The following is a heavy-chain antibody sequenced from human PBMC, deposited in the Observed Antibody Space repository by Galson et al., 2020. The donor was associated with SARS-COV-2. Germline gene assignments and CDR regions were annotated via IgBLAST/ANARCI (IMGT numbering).Heavy chain of an antibody. V-gene: IGHV4-61*02. CDR3: ARGSRGKLGHIVVVSKPGGFDI. D-gene: IGHD2-21*01. CDR2: IYTSGTT. J-gene: IGHJ3*02. CDR1: GGTINSGSYY. Sequence: SETLSLTCTVSGGTINSGSYYWSRIRQPAGKGLEWHRRIYTSGTTNYNPSLNSRVTISVDTSKNQFSLKLSSVTAADTAVYLCARGSRGKLGHIVVVSKPGGFDIWGQGTMVTVSS.